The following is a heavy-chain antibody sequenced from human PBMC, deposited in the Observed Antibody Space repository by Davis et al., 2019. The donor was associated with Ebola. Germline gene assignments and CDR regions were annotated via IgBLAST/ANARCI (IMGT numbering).Heavy chain of an antibody. CDR2: INPNSGVT. V-gene: IGHV1-2*04. D-gene: IGHD5-12*01. Sequence: AASVKVSCKASGYTFTGYYMHWVRQAPGQGLEWMGWINPNSGVTNYAQKFQGWVTMTRDTSISTAYMELSRLRSDDTAVYYCAKDGRFSLVATFFDWFDPWGQGTLVTVSS. CDR1: GYTFTGYY. J-gene: IGHJ5*02. CDR3: AKDGRFSLVATFFDWFDP.